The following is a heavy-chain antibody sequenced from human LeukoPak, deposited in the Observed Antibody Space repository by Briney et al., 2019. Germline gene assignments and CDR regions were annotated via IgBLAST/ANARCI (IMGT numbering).Heavy chain of an antibody. J-gene: IGHJ4*02. CDR3: AREGPGRDGYNLFDY. CDR1: GFTFSSYW. V-gene: IGHV3-74*01. Sequence: GGSLSLSCAASGFTFSSYWMHWVRQAPGKGLVWVSRINPDGTGTSYADSVKGRFTISRDNAKNTLYLQMNSLRAEDTAVYYCAREGPGRDGYNLFDYWGQGTLVTVSS. D-gene: IGHD5-24*01. CDR2: INPDGTGT.